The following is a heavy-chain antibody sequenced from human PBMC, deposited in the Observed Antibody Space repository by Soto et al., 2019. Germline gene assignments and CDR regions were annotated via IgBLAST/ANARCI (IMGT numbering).Heavy chain of an antibody. CDR3: ARVSYDSNGKYYFYYSWGG. J-gene: IGHJ6*02. Sequence: ASVKVSCKASGYTFTENYIHWVRQAPGQGLEWMGWINPNTGDTKYAQKFQGRVTMTRDTSISTAYMELGRLRSDDTAVYFCARVSYDSNGKYYFYYSWGGWGQETTFTVAS. CDR1: GYTFTENY. CDR2: INPNTGDT. V-gene: IGHV1-2*02. D-gene: IGHD3-22*01.